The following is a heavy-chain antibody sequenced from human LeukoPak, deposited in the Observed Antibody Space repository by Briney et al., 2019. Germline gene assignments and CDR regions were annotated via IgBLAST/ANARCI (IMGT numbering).Heavy chain of an antibody. Sequence: GESLKISCKGSGYSFTSYWLGWVRQMPGKGLEWMGIIYPGDSDTRYSPSFQGQVTISADKSISTAYLQWSSLKASDTAMYYCARSRSLPTSYYYYGMDVRGQGTTVTVSS. J-gene: IGHJ6*02. CDR2: IYPGDSDT. V-gene: IGHV5-51*01. CDR1: GYSFTSYW. CDR3: ARSRSLPTSYYYYGMDV. D-gene: IGHD2/OR15-2a*01.